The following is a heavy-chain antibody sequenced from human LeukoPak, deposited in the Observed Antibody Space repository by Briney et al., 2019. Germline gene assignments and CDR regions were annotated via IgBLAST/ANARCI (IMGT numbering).Heavy chain of an antibody. J-gene: IGHJ4*02. CDR1: GFTVSSNS. CDR2: TSGSGGST. Sequence: PGGSLRLSCTVSGFTVSSNSMSWVRQAPGKGLEWVSATSGSGGSTYYADSVKGRFTISRDNSKNTLYLQMNSLRAEDTAVYYCAKDVKRWPMVRDVISGRYFDYWGQGTLVTVSS. V-gene: IGHV3-23*01. CDR3: AKDVKRWPMVRDVISGRYFDY. D-gene: IGHD3-10*01.